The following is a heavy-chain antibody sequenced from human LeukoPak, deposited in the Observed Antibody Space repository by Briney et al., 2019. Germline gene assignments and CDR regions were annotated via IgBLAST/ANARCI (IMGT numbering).Heavy chain of an antibody. J-gene: IGHJ6*03. CDR1: GYTLTSYD. Sequence: ASVKVSCKASGYTLTSYDMNWVRQATGQGLEWMGWMNPKSGDTGYAQKFQGRVTMTRNTSITTAYMELSSLRSEDTAVYYCATGPSVCSSTTCYNYMDVWGKGTTVTVSS. CDR2: MNPKSGDT. D-gene: IGHD2-2*02. V-gene: IGHV1-8*01. CDR3: ATGPSVCSSTTCYNYMDV.